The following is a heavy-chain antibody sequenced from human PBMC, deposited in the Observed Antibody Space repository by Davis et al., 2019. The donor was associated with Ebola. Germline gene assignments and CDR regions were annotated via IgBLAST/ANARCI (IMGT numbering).Heavy chain of an antibody. Sequence: PSETLSLTCTVSGGSISSSSYYWGWIRQPPGKGLEWIGSIYYSGSTYYNPSLKSRVTISVDTSKNQFSLKLSSVTAADTAVYYCISVGATVHDYWGQGTLVTVSS. CDR1: GGSISSSSYY. D-gene: IGHD1-26*01. CDR3: ISVGATVHDY. J-gene: IGHJ4*02. CDR2: IYYSGST. V-gene: IGHV4-39*01.